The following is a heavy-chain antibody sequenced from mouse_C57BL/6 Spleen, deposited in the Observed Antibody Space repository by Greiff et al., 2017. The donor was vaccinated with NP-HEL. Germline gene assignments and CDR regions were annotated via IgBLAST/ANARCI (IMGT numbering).Heavy chain of an antibody. CDR1: GYTFTSYW. J-gene: IGHJ2*01. CDR3: ARMGGGRKDYFDY. D-gene: IGHD3-3*01. CDR2: IYPGSGST. V-gene: IGHV1-55*01. Sequence: QVQLKQPGAELVKPGASVKMSCKASGYTFTSYWITWVKQRPGQGLEWIGDIYPGSGSTNYNEKFKSKATLTVDTSSSTAYMQLSSLTSEDSAVYYCARMGGGRKDYFDYWGQGTTLTVSS.